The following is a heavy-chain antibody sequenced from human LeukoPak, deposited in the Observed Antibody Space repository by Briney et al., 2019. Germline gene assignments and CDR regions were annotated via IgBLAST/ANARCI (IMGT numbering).Heavy chain of an antibody. CDR2: ISSSSSYI. D-gene: IGHD6-19*01. Sequence: PGGSLRLSCAASGFTFSTYSMNWVRQAPGKGLEWVSSISSSSSYIYYADSVKGRFTISRDNAKNSLYLQMSSLRAEDTAVYYCARTVAVAGTPFDYRGQGTLVTVSS. CDR3: ARTVAVAGTPFDY. V-gene: IGHV3-21*01. CDR1: GFTFSTYS. J-gene: IGHJ4*02.